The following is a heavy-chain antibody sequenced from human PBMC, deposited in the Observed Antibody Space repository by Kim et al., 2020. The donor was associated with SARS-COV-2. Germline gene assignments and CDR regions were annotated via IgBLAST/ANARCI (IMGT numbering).Heavy chain of an antibody. Sequence: GGSLRLSCAASGFTFSDYYMSWIRQAPGKGLEWFSYISSSGSTIYYADSVKGRFTISRDNAKNSLYLQMNSLRAEDTAVYYCARDGTSNYDFWSGYHNHWGQVTLVTVSS. J-gene: IGHJ4*02. D-gene: IGHD3-3*01. CDR3: ARDGTSNYDFWSGYHNH. V-gene: IGHV3-11*01. CDR2: ISSSGSTI. CDR1: GFTFSDYY.